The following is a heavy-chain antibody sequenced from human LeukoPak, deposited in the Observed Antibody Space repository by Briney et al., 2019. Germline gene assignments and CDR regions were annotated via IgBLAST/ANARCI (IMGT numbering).Heavy chain of an antibody. J-gene: IGHJ4*02. CDR1: GGIFSSYT. D-gene: IGHD3-22*01. Sequence: SVKVSCKASGGIFSSYTISWVRQAPGQGLEWMGGIIPIFGTANYVQKFHGRVTITADESTSTAYMELSSLRSEDTAVYYCASDLYDSSGYYSRLDYWGQGTLVTVSS. V-gene: IGHV1-69*13. CDR2: IIPIFGTA. CDR3: ASDLYDSSGYYSRLDY.